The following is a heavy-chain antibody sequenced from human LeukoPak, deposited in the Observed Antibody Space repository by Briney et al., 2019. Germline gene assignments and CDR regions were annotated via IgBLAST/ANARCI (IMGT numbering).Heavy chain of an antibody. CDR2: IIPIFGTA. CDR1: GGTFSSYA. J-gene: IGHJ4*02. D-gene: IGHD2-15*01. Sequence: SVKVSCKASGGTFSSYAISWVRQAPGQGLEWMGGIIPIFGTANYAQKFQGRVTITADKSTSTAYMELSSLRSEDTAVYYCAKDQLNRFCSGGSCSITHDHWGQGTLVTVSS. CDR3: AKDQLNRFCSGGSCSITHDH. V-gene: IGHV1-69*06.